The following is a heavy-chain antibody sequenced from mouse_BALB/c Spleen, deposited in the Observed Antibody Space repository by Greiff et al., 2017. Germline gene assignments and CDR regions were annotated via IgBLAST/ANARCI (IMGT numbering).Heavy chain of an antibody. CDR3: ARGGSDYGYYFDY. V-gene: IGHV1-7*01. J-gene: IGHJ2*01. CDR1: GYTFTSYW. D-gene: IGHD2-4*01. CDR2: INPSTGYT. Sequence: QVQLQQSGDDLVKPGASVKLSCKASGYTFTSYWMHWVKQRPGQGLEWIGYINPSTGYTEYNQKFKDKATLTADKSSSTAYMQLSSLTSEDSAVYYCARGGSDYGYYFDYWGQGTTLTVSS.